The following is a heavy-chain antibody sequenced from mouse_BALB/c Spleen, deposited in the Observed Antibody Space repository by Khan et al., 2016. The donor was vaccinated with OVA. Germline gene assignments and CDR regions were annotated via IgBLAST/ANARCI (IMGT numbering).Heavy chain of an antibody. J-gene: IGHJ3*01. CDR2: INPNNGDS. V-gene: IGHV1S81*02. Sequence: QVRLQQSGAELVKPGASVKLSCKASGYTFSSYYLYWVKQRPGQGLEWIGEINPNNGDSYFNAKFKSKATLTVDQFSYTAYMQLSSLTSEDSAVYDCTRSGYGSFAYWGQGTLVTVSA. D-gene: IGHD2-2*01. CDR3: TRSGYGSFAY. CDR1: GYTFSSYY.